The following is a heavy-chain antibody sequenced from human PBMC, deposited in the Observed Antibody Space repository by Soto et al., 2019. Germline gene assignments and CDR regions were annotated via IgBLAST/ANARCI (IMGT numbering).Heavy chain of an antibody. D-gene: IGHD3-10*01. J-gene: IGHJ4*02. CDR1: GFTFSSYG. Sequence: QVQLVESGGGVVQPGRSLRLSCAASGFTFSSYGRHWVRQAPGKGLGWVAVISYDGSNKYYADSVKGRFTISRDNSKNTLYLQMNSLRAEDTAVYYCAKDWGSYYYGSGSCDYWGQGTLVTVSS. CDR2: ISYDGSNK. V-gene: IGHV3-30*18. CDR3: AKDWGSYYYGSGSCDY.